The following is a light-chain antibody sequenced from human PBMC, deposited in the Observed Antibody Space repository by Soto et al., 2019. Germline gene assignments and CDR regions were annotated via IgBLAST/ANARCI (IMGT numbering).Light chain of an antibody. CDR3: SSYTSSSALYV. Sequence: QSVLTQPASVSGSPGQSITISCTGTSSDVGGYNYVSWYQQHPGKAPKLMIYDVGNRPSGVSNRFSGSKSGNTASLTISGLQAEDEADYYCSSYTSSSALYVXGTGTKVPVL. CDR1: SSDVGGYNY. CDR2: DVG. J-gene: IGLJ1*01. V-gene: IGLV2-14*01.